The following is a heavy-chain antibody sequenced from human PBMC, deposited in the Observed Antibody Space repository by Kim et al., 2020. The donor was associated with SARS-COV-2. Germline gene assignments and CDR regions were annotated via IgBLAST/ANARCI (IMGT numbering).Heavy chain of an antibody. D-gene: IGHD2-21*01. CDR3: ARGSIALTRPFDY. Sequence: GGSLRLSCAASGFTSSRHWMHWVRQAPGKGLVWVSGINSDGSSASYVDAVEGRFTISRHNAKNTLYLQMSSLRVEDTAVYHCARGSIALTRPFDYWGQGTLVTVSS. CDR1: GFTSSRHW. CDR2: INSDGSSA. V-gene: IGHV3-74*01. J-gene: IGHJ4*02.